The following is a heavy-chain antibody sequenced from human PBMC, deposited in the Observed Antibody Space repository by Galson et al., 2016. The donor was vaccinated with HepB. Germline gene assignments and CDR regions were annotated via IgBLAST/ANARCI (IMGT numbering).Heavy chain of an antibody. D-gene: IGHD3-16*01. CDR1: GFTFSSNW. CDR3: ATDVRGGASDI. J-gene: IGHJ3*02. CDR2: INQAETTK. Sequence: SLRLSCAASGFTFSSNWMAWFRRAPERGLEWVANINQAETTKNYIDSVKGRFTIARDNAQNSLYLQMRSLRAEDTAVYYCATDVRGGASDIGGQGTMVTVSS. V-gene: IGHV3-7*01.